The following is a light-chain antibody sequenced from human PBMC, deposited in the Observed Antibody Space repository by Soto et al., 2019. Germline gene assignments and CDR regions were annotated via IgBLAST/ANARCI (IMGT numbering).Light chain of an antibody. J-gene: IGLJ3*02. CDR3: CPYAGSYTWV. CDR2: AVN. Sequence: QSALTQPRSVSGSPGQSVTISCTGTSSDVGGYNYVSWYQQHPGKAPKLLIYAVNMRPSGVPDRFSGSKSGNTASLTISGLQAEDEADYSCCPYAGSYTWVFGGGTKLTVL. CDR1: SSDVGGYNY. V-gene: IGLV2-11*01.